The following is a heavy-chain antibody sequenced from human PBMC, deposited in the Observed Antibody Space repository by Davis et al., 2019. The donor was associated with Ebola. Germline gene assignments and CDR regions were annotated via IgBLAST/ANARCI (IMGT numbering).Heavy chain of an antibody. J-gene: IGHJ5*01. CDR1: RYTFTQYD. D-gene: IGHD5-12*01. Sequence: SVPVSRMASRYTFTQYDVHWVRQPTGQALEWIAWMNPYCGNTGYGQKLQGRVTMTRNTSISTAYLELSSQTSEDTAVYYCARGRKVARMGSWFDSWGQGTLVTVSS. CDR3: ARGRKVARMGSWFDS. CDR2: MNPYCGNT. V-gene: IGHV1-8*01.